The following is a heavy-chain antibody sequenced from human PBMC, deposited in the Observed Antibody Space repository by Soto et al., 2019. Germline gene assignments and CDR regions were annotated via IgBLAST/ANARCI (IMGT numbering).Heavy chain of an antibody. CDR1: GYSFTSYW. CDR3: ARPFETSGWYDS. V-gene: IGHV5-51*01. Sequence: GESLKISCKASGYSFTSYWIGWVRQMPGKGLELMGIIYPGDSDTRYRPSFRGHITISADKSISTAYLQWSSLKASDTAMYYCARPFETSGWYDSWGLGTLVTVSS. J-gene: IGHJ5*01. CDR2: IYPGDSDT. D-gene: IGHD6-19*01.